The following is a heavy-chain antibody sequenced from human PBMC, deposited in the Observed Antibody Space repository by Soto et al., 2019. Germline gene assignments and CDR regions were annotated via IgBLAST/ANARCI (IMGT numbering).Heavy chain of an antibody. CDR3: ARVMDPYYYYYGMDV. CDR2: IIPIFGTA. D-gene: IGHD2-2*03. CDR1: GGTFSSYA. Sequence: SVKVSCKASGGTFSSYAISWVRQAPGQGLEWMGGIIPIFGTANYAQKFQGRVTITADESTSTAYMELSSLRSEDTAVYYCARVMDPYYYYYGMDVWGQGTTVTVSS. V-gene: IGHV1-69*13. J-gene: IGHJ6*02.